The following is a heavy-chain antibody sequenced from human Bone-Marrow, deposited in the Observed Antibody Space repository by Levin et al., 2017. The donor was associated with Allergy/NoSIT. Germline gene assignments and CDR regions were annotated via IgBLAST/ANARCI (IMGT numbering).Heavy chain of an antibody. CDR2: IIPVFRRT. CDR3: ARGFYFGSGTNHLRYPPFHY. Sequence: SVKVSCKASGGAFTEYAIAWLRQAPGQGLEWMGGIIPVFRRTNFAQKFQGRVTLTADESTNTAYMELSGLRSEDTAVYYCARGFYFGSGTNHLRYPPFHYWGQGTLVTVSS. CDR1: GGAFTEYA. V-gene: IGHV1-69*13. J-gene: IGHJ4*02. D-gene: IGHD3-10*01.